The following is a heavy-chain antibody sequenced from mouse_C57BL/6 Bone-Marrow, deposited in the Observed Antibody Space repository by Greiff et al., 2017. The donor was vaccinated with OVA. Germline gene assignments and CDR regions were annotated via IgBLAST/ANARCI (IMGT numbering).Heavy chain of an antibody. CDR1: GYTFTSYW. J-gene: IGHJ3*01. CDR3: ARSDYYGRTFAY. V-gene: IGHV1-55*01. D-gene: IGHD1-1*01. Sequence: QVQLKQLGAELVKPGASVKMSCKASGYTFTSYWITWVKQRPGQGLEWIGDIYPGSGSTNYNEKFKSKATLTVDTSSSTAYMQLSSLTSEDSAVYYCARSDYYGRTFAYWGQGTLVTVSA. CDR2: IYPGSGST.